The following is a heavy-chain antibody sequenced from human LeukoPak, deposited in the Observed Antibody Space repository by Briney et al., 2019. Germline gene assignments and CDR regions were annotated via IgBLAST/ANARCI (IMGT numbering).Heavy chain of an antibody. V-gene: IGHV1-18*01. CDR1: GGTFSSYA. CDR3: ARDQALGYYYDSSGYSNWFDP. D-gene: IGHD3-22*01. J-gene: IGHJ5*02. Sequence: ASVKVSCKASGGTFSSYAISWVRQAPGQGLEWMGWISAYNGNTNYAQKLQGRVTMTTDTSTSTAYMELRSLRSDDTAVYYCARDQALGYYYDSSGYSNWFDPWGQGTLVTVSS. CDR2: ISAYNGNT.